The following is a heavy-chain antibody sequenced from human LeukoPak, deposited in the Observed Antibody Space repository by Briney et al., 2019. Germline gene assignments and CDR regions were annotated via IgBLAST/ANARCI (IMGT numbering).Heavy chain of an antibody. CDR3: ARETRWGAPQDY. D-gene: IGHD1-26*01. J-gene: IGHJ4*02. CDR1: GFPLTDNY. V-gene: IGHV3-66*02. CDR2: IYSGVTT. Sequence: GRSLRLSCVASGFPLTDNYVSWVRRAPGNGLEWVSVIYSGVTTYNTDSVKGRFSISRDISKNTVYLQMSSLRGEDTAVYYCARETRWGAPQDYWGQGTWSPSPQ.